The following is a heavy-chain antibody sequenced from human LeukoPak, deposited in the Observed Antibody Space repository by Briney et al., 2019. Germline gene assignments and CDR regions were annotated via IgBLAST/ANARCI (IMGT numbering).Heavy chain of an antibody. D-gene: IGHD5-18*01. CDR3: AKDTRGYSYGPGY. J-gene: IGHJ4*02. CDR2: IRYDGSNK. V-gene: IGHV3-30*02. CDR1: GFNFSSYG. Sequence: PGGSLRLSCAASGFNFSSYGMHWVRQAPGKGLEWVAFIRYDGSNKYYADSVKGRFTISRDNSKNTLYLQMNSLRAEDTAVYYCAKDTRGYSYGPGYWGQGTLVTVSS.